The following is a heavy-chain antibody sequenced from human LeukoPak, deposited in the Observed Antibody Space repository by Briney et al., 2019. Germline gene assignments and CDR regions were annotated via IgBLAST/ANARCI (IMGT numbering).Heavy chain of an antibody. CDR1: GGSISSGGYY. CDR3: ARGITMVRGVIEHYYFDY. J-gene: IGHJ4*02. V-gene: IGHV4-31*03. Sequence: SETLSLTCTVSGGSISSGGYYWRWIRQHPGKGLEWIGYIYYSVSTYYNPSLKSRVTISVDTSKNQFSLKLSSVTAADTAVYYCARGITMVRGVIEHYYFDYWGQGTLVTVSS. CDR2: IYYSVST. D-gene: IGHD3-10*01.